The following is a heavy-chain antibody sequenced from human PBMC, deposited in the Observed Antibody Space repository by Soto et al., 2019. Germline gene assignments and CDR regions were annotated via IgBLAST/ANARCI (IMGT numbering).Heavy chain of an antibody. Sequence: QVQLVQSGAEVKRPGASVKVSCKASGYTFLNYDVAWVRRAPGQGLEWLGWISISKGKTYYEQRIQGRVTMTTDTATTTAYREVTSLRSDATAVYFCGRKGYIGNCGLDVWGQGTTVTVSS. CDR3: GRKGYIGNCGLDV. CDR1: GYTFLNYD. D-gene: IGHD5-12*01. J-gene: IGHJ6*02. CDR2: ISISKGKT. V-gene: IGHV1-18*01.